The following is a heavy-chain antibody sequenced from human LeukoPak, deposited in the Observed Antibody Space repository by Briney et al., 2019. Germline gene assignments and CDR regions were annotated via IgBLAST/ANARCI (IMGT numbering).Heavy chain of an antibody. V-gene: IGHV3-7*04. CDR3: TRVGYIDEGIDY. D-gene: IGHD5-24*01. J-gene: IGHJ4*02. Sequence: GGSLRLSCAASGFTFSGFWMTWVRQAPGKGLAWVANIKQDGSKKSYVDSVKGRFTISRDNAKNSLYLQMNSLRAEDTAIYYCTRVGYIDEGIDYWGQGTLVTVSS. CDR2: IKQDGSKK. CDR1: GFTFSGFW.